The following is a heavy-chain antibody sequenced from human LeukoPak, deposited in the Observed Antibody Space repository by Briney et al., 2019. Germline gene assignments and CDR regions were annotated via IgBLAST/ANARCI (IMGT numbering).Heavy chain of an antibody. D-gene: IGHD3-22*01. CDR3: ARVGDYYDSRGYSTDAFDI. J-gene: IGHJ3*02. CDR2: IRNRAKSYTT. CDR1: GFTFSHHY. Sequence: GGSLRLSCAASGFTFSHHYMDWVRQAPGKGLEWVGRIRNRAKSYTTQYAPSVKDRFTISRDDSRNSLYLQMNSLKTEDTAVYFCARVGDYYDSRGYSTDAFDIWGQGTMVTVSS. V-gene: IGHV3-72*01.